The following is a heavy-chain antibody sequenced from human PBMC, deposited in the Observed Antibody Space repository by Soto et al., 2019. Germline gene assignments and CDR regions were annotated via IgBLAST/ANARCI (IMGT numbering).Heavy chain of an antibody. CDR3: ARDQFWFGELLFDI. CDR1: VGSVSSNSAA. Sequence: PSQTLSLTCAISVGSVSSNSAAWNWIRQSPSRGLEWLGRTYYRSKWYNDYAVSVKSRITINPDTSKNQFSLQLNSVTPEDTAVYYCARDQFWFGELLFDIWGQGTMVTVSS. V-gene: IGHV6-1*01. D-gene: IGHD3-10*01. CDR2: TYYRSKWYN. J-gene: IGHJ3*02.